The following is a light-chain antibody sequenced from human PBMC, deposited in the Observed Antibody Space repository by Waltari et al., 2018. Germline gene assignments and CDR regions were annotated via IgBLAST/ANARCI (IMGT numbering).Light chain of an antibody. Sequence: SSELTQDPAVSVALGQTVRITCQGDSLIYYYDSWYQQKPGQAPVLVMYDQDTRPSGIPDRFSASSSGNTVSLTIAGAQAEDEADYHCNSRDSSGRHLVFGGGTKLTVL. CDR2: DQD. CDR1: SLIYYY. CDR3: NSRDSSGRHLV. V-gene: IGLV3-19*01. J-gene: IGLJ3*02.